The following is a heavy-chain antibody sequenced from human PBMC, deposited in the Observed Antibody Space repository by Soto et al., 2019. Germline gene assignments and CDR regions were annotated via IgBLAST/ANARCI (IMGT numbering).Heavy chain of an antibody. Sequence: EVQLVESGGGLVNPGGSLRLSCAASGITFTYAWMTWVRQAPGRGLEWVGRVKSEAGGGTIDYAAPVKGRFTISRDDSRRMLYLQMNSLKSEDTAVYYCAHIGHLPPNGVFSTWGQGTVVTVSS. V-gene: IGHV3-15*01. D-gene: IGHD2-8*01. CDR3: AHIGHLPPNGVFST. CDR2: VKSEAGGGTI. CDR1: GITFTYAW. J-gene: IGHJ3*01.